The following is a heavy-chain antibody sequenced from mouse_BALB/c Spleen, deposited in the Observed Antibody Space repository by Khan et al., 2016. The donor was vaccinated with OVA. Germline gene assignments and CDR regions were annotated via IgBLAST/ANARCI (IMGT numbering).Heavy chain of an antibody. Sequence: VQLQQSGAELAKPGASVKMSCRASGYTFTHYWMHWVKQRPGQGLEWLGYINPSTGYTEYNQKFKDKATLTADKSSSTAYMQLSSLTSEDSAVYYCVNHGSSSAWFSYWGQGTLVTVSA. V-gene: IGHV1-7*01. CDR1: GYTFTHYW. CDR3: VNHGSSSAWFSY. CDR2: INPSTGYT. D-gene: IGHD1-1*01. J-gene: IGHJ3*01.